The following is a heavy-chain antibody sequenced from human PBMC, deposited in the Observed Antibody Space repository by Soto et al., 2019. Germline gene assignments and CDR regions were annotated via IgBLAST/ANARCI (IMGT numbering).Heavy chain of an antibody. CDR3: ARAIVVVPTRERRFDP. CDR1: GYSFTSYW. V-gene: IGHV5-51*01. Sequence: GESLKISCNGSGYSFTSYWIGWVRQMPGKGLEWMGIIYPGDSDTRYSPAFQGQVTISADKSISTAYLQWSSLKASDTAMYYCARAIVVVPTRERRFDPWGQGTLVTVSS. CDR2: IYPGDSDT. D-gene: IGHD2-2*01. J-gene: IGHJ5*02.